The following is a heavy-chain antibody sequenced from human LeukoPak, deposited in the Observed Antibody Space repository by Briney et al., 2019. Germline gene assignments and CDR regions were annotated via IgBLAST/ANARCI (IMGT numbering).Heavy chain of an antibody. V-gene: IGHV1-46*01. Sequence: ASVKVSCKASGYTFTSYYMHWVRQAPGQGLEWMGIINPSGGSTSYAQKFQGRVTMTRDTSTSTVYMELSSLRSEDTAVYYCARDLRIAVADDAFDIWGQGTTVTVSS. CDR3: ARDLRIAVADDAFDI. CDR1: GYTFTSYY. CDR2: INPSGGST. J-gene: IGHJ3*02. D-gene: IGHD6-19*01.